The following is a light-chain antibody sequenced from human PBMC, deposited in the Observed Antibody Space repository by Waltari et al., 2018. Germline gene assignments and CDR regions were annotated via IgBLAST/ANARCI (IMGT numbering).Light chain of an antibody. J-gene: IGKJ4*01. Sequence: DIQMTQSPSTLSASVGYRVTITCRASHSIGSLLAWYQQKPGQAPKLLIYETSSLESGVPSRFSGSGSGTEFTLTINSLQPDDFATYSCQQYYSYFTFGGGAKVEIK. CDR2: ETS. V-gene: IGKV1-5*01. CDR1: HSIGSL. CDR3: QQYYSYFT.